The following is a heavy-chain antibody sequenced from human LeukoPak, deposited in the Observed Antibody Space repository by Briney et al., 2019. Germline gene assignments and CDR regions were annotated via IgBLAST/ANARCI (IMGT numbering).Heavy chain of an antibody. V-gene: IGHV3-23*01. CDR2: ISGSGGST. Sequence: GGSLRLSCAASGFTFSSYAMSWVRQAPGQGLEWVSAISGSGGSTYYADSVKGRFTISRDNSKNTLYLQMNSLRAEDTAVYYCAKSTQLLPEYFQQWSQGTLVTVSS. CDR1: GFTFSSYA. D-gene: IGHD2-2*01. CDR3: AKSTQLLPEYFQQ. J-gene: IGHJ1*01.